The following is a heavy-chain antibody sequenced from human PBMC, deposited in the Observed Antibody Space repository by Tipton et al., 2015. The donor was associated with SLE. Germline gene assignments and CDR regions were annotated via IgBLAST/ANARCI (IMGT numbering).Heavy chain of an antibody. Sequence: QVQLVQSGSELKKPGASVKISCKASGYTFTSYAMNWVRQAPGQGLEWMGWISPYNGNTKYAQKFQGRVTLTTDTSTSTAYMALRSLRSDDTAVYYCAKLRGDYNAMDVWGQGTTVTVSS. J-gene: IGHJ6*02. CDR3: AKLRGDYNAMDV. D-gene: IGHD3-16*01. CDR2: ISPYNGNT. CDR1: GYTFTSYA. V-gene: IGHV1-18*01.